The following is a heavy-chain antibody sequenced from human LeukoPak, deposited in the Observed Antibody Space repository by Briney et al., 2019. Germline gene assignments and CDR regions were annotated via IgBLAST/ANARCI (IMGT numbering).Heavy chain of an antibody. Sequence: SGPTLVNPTQTLTLTCTFSGFSLSTTGVGVGWIRQPPGKALEWLALIYWNDDKRYSPSLKSRLTMTKDTSKNQVVLTMTNMDPVDSATYYCAHNGVYFDYWGQGTLVTVSS. V-gene: IGHV2-5*01. D-gene: IGHD3-16*01. CDR3: AHNGVYFDY. CDR2: IYWNDDK. J-gene: IGHJ4*02. CDR1: GFSLSTTGVG.